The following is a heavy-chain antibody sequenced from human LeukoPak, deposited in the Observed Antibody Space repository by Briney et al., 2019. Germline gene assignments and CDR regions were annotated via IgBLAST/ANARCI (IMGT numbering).Heavy chain of an antibody. D-gene: IGHD2-2*01. CDR2: FDPEDGET. CDR3: ATHPLYYCSSTSCYTLLY. J-gene: IGHJ4*02. V-gene: IGHV1-24*01. CDR1: GYTLTELS. Sequence: ASVKVSCKVSGYTLTELSMHWVRQAPGKGLEWMGGFDPEDGETICAQKFQGRVTMTEDTSTDTAYMELSSLRSEDTAVYYCATHPLYYCSSTSCYTLLYWGQGTLVTVSS.